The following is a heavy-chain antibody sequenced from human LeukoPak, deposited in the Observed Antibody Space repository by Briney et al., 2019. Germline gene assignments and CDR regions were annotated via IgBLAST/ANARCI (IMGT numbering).Heavy chain of an antibody. CDR1: GYTFASYG. V-gene: IGHV1-18*01. CDR2: VSAYNGNT. D-gene: IGHD2-2*01. Sequence: GASVKVSCKASGYTFASYGISWVRQAPGQGLEWMGWVSAYNGNTNYAQKLQGRVTMTTDTSTSTAYMELRSLRSDDTAVYYCARQSECSSTSCYLALWGQGTLVTVSS. J-gene: IGHJ4*02. CDR3: ARQSECSSTSCYLAL.